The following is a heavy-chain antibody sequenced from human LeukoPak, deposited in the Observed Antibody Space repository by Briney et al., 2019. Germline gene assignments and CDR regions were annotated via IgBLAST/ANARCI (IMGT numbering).Heavy chain of an antibody. Sequence: GGSLRLSCAASGFTFSSYGMSWVRQAPGKGLEWVSAISGSGGSTYYADSVKGRFTISRDNSKNTLYLQMNSLRAEDTAVYYCAKPYSSGWYTTGPFDYWGQGTLVTVSS. CDR3: AKPYSSGWYTTGPFDY. CDR2: ISGSGGST. J-gene: IGHJ4*02. CDR1: GFTFSSYG. D-gene: IGHD6-19*01. V-gene: IGHV3-23*01.